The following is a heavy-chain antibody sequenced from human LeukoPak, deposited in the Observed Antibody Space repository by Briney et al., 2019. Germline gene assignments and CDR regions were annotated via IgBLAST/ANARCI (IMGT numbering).Heavy chain of an antibody. V-gene: IGHV4-59*01. J-gene: IGHJ4*02. D-gene: IGHD6-19*01. CDR1: GGSSSAYY. Sequence: PSETLSLTCTVSGGSSSAYYYTWIRQPPGKGLEWIGLIYNSGSTNYSPSLKSRVIISADTSKNQFSLKLTSVTAADTAVYYCAREFSDWGQGTLVTVSS. CDR2: IYNSGST. CDR3: AREFSD.